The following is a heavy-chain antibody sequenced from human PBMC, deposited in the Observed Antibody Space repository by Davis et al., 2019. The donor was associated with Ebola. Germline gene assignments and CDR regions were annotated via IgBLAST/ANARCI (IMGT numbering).Heavy chain of an antibody. CDR3: TRRNGVRGLTAGYYYGMDV. V-gene: IGHV4-39*07. CDR1: GGSISSSSYY. Sequence: SETLSLTCTVSGGSISSSSYYWGWIRQPPGKGLEWIGEINHSGSTNYNPSLKSRVTISVDTSKNQFSLKLSSVTAADTAVYYCTRRNGVRGLTAGYYYGMDVWGQGTTVTVSS. D-gene: IGHD3-10*01. CDR2: INHSGST. J-gene: IGHJ6*02.